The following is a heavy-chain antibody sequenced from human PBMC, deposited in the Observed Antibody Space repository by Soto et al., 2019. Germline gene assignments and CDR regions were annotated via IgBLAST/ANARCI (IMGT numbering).Heavy chain of an antibody. D-gene: IGHD3-3*01. J-gene: IGHJ6*02. CDR2: IIPIFGTA. Sequence: SVKLSCKASGGPFSSYAISWVRQAPGQGLEWMGGIIPIFGTANYAQKFQGRVTITADESTSTAYMELSSLRSEDTAVYYCARERYDFWSGYSHDYYYYGMDVWGQGTTVTVSS. V-gene: IGHV1-69*13. CDR3: ARERYDFWSGYSHDYYYYGMDV. CDR1: GGPFSSYA.